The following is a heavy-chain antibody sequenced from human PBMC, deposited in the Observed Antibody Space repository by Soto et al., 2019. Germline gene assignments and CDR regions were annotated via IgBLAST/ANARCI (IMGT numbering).Heavy chain of an antibody. CDR2: ISSSSSTI. V-gene: IGHV3-48*01. CDR3: ARAFHGDYHSSYFQH. CDR1: GFTFSSYS. Sequence: GGSLRLSCAASGFTFSSYSMNWVRQAPGKGLEWVSYISSSSSTIYYADSVKGRFTISRDNAKNSLYLQMNSLRAEDTAVYYCARAFHGDYHSSYFQHWGQGTLVTVSS. J-gene: IGHJ1*01. D-gene: IGHD4-17*01.